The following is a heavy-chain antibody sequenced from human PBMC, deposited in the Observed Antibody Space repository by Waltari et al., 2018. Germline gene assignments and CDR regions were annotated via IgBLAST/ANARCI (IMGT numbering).Heavy chain of an antibody. D-gene: IGHD6-25*01. J-gene: IGHJ5*02. V-gene: IGHV3-23*01. CDR1: GFTFNNYA. Sequence: EVQLLESGGGLIQPGGSLRLSCAASGFTFNNYAMSWVRQAPGKGLEWVSGISSRSASTNYADSVRGRFTISRDNSRDTLYLQMNSLRAEDTAIYYCARPIGTAGTPYWFGPWGQGTLVTVSS. CDR2: ISSRSAST. CDR3: ARPIGTAGTPYWFGP.